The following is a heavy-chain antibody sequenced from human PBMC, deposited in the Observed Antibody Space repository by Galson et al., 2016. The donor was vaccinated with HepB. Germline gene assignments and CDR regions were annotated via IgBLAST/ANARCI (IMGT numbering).Heavy chain of an antibody. V-gene: IGHV1-46*03. J-gene: IGHJ4*02. Sequence: SVKVSCKASGYTFTDSYVQWVRQVRGRGLEWMGIIDPRGPSTSYAQKFHGRVTVTSDTSTKTVHMQLSGLTSEDTAVYYCARGLRPGYSSGKGVVFDSWGQGTLVIVSS. CDR3: ARGLRPGYSSGKGVVFDS. CDR2: IDPRGPST. D-gene: IGHD5-18*01. CDR1: GYTFTDSY.